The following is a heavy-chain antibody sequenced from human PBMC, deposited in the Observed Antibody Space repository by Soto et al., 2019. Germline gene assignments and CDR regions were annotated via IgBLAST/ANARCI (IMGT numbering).Heavy chain of an antibody. J-gene: IGHJ4*02. D-gene: IGHD3-22*01. Sequence: SETLSLTCTVSGGSISSGDYYWSWIGQPPGKDLEWIGYIYYSGSTYYNPSLKSRVTISVDTSKNQFSLKLSSVTAADTAVYYCARFSRTTMIVVPTYWGQGTLVTVSS. CDR3: ARFSRTTMIVVPTY. CDR1: GGSISSGDYY. CDR2: IYYSGST. V-gene: IGHV4-30-4*01.